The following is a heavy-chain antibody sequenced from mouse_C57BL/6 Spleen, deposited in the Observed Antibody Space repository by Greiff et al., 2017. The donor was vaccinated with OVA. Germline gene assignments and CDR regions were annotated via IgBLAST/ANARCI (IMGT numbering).Heavy chain of an antibody. CDR2: IYPGDGDT. CDR1: GYAFSSYW. V-gene: IGHV1-80*01. D-gene: IGHD1-1*01. J-gene: IGHJ4*01. CDR3: ARSYFLSAMDY. Sequence: QVQLQQSGAELVKPGASVKISCKASGYAFSSYWMNWVKQRPGKGLEWIGQIYPGDGDTNYNGKFKGKATLTADKYSSTAYMQLISLTSDDAAVYFCARSYFLSAMDYWGQGTSVTVSS.